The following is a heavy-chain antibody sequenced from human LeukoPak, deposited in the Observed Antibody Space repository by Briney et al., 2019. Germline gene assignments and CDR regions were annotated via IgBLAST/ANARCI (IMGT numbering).Heavy chain of an antibody. CDR3: AGTYSSSWYSYYYYGMDV. CDR2: IYYSGST. D-gene: IGHD6-13*01. V-gene: IGHV4-59*08. Sequence: PSDTLSLTCTVSGGSISSYYWSWIRQPPGKGLEWIGYIYYSGSTKYNPSLNKRVTISVDTSKNQCSLKLSSVTAADTAVYYCAGTYSSSWYSYYYYGMDVWGQGTTVTVSS. CDR1: GGSISSYY. J-gene: IGHJ6*02.